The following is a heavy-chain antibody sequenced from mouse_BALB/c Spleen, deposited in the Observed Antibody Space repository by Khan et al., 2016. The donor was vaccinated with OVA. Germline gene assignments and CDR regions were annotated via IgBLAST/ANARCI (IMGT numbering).Heavy chain of an antibody. J-gene: IGHJ1*01. Sequence: EVQLQESGPGLVKPSQSLSLTCTVTGYSITSDYAWNWIRQFPGNKLEWMGYINYSGSTSYIPSLKSRIFITRDTSKNQFFLQLNSVTTEDTATYYCAYGSSYWYFDVWGAGTTVTVSS. CDR3: AYGSSYWYFDV. D-gene: IGHD1-1*01. V-gene: IGHV3-2*02. CDR2: INYSGST. CDR1: GYSITSDYA.